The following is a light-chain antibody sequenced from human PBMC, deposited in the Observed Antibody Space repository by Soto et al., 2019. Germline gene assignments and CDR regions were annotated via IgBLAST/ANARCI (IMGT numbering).Light chain of an antibody. Sequence: QSALTQPASVSGSPGQSITISCTGTSSDVGGYNYVSWYQQFPGKAPKVMVFDVSYRPSGVSNRFSGSQSANTASLTISGLQAEDEADYYCSSYTSSGSLVVFGTGTKLTVL. V-gene: IGLV2-14*01. CDR2: DVS. CDR1: SSDVGGYNY. CDR3: SSYTSSGSLVV. J-gene: IGLJ1*01.